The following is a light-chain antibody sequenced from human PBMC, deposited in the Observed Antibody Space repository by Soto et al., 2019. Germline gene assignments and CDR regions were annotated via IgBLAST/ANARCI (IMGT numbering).Light chain of an antibody. CDR2: GAS. CDR1: QSVTYDQ. V-gene: IGKV3-20*01. J-gene: IGKJ5*01. CDR3: QQYSSSLIT. Sequence: EIVLTQSPDTLSLSPGERATLSCRASQSVTYDQLAWYRQTPGQAPRLLIYGASGRAAGIPDRFSGSGSGTDFTLTISRLEPEDFAVYYCQQYSSSLITFGQGTRLEIK.